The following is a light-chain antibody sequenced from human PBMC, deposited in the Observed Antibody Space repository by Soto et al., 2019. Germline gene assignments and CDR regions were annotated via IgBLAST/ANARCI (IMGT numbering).Light chain of an antibody. CDR2: DAS. J-gene: IGKJ4*01. CDR3: QQYNSYSLT. Sequence: DIQMTPSPSTLSASVGDRVPITCRASQSISSWLAWYQQKPGKAPKLLIYDASSLEGGVPSRFSGSGSGSECNLSISSLLTDYFATYYCQQYNSYSLTFGGSTKVEIK. CDR1: QSISSW. V-gene: IGKV1-5*01.